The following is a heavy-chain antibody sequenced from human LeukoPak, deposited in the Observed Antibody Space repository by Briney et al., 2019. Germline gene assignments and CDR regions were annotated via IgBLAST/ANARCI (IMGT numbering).Heavy chain of an antibody. CDR2: IYYSGST. CDR3: ARPPYGGYSPRDY. CDR1: GGSISSSSYY. V-gene: IGHV4-39*01. D-gene: IGHD6-13*01. Sequence: SETLSLTCTVSGGSISSSSYYWGWIRQPPGKGLEWIGSIYYSGSTYYNPSLKSRVTISVDTSKNQFSLKLTSVTAADTAVYYCARPPYGGYSPRDYWGQGTLVTVSS. J-gene: IGHJ4*02.